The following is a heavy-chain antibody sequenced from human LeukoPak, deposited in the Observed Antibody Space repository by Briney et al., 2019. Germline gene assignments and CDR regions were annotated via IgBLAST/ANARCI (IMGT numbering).Heavy chain of an antibody. Sequence: QAGGPLRLSCAASGFTFRSCGMHWAGQAPGKGLEWVQFIHYDGSNEYYADSVKGRFTISRDNSKNTLYLQMSSLGVEDTAVYYCAKDERKPVTSTVTTLGNLDYWGQGTLVTVSS. V-gene: IGHV3-30*02. D-gene: IGHD4-17*01. CDR3: AKDERKPVTSTVTTLGNLDY. CDR1: GFTFRSCG. J-gene: IGHJ4*01. CDR2: IHYDGSNE.